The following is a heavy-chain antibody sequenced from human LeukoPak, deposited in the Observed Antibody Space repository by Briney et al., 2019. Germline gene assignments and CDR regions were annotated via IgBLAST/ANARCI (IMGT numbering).Heavy chain of an antibody. CDR3: ARETLYCSGGSCYSGPFDY. J-gene: IGHJ4*02. CDR1: GGTFSSYA. V-gene: IGHV1-69*05. Sequence: ASVKVSCKASGGTFSSYAISWVRQAPGQGLEWMGGIIPIFGTANYAQKFQGRVTITTDESTSTAYMELSSLRSEDTAVYYCARETLYCSGGSCYSGPFDYWGQGTLVTVSP. CDR2: IIPIFGTA. D-gene: IGHD2-15*01.